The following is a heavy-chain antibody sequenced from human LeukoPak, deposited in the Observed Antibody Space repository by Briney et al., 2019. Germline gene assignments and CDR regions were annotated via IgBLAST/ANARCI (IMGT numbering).Heavy chain of an antibody. CDR1: GFTFSSYA. Sequence: GGSLRLSCAASGFTFSSYAMSWVRQAPGKGLEWVSGISGSGSSTYYADSVRGRFTISRDNSKNTLYLEMNSLRAEDTAVYYCAKDRGGIAARPGSDYWGQGTLVTVSS. V-gene: IGHV3-23*01. CDR3: AKDRGGIAARPGSDY. D-gene: IGHD6-6*01. J-gene: IGHJ4*02. CDR2: ISGSGSST.